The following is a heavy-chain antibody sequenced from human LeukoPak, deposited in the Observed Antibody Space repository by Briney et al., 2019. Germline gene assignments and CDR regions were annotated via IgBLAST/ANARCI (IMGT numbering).Heavy chain of an antibody. V-gene: IGHV3-30*02. CDR3: AKGHGTRYLEWLSIEY. CDR2: IRYDGSNK. D-gene: IGHD3-3*01. J-gene: IGHJ4*02. Sequence: GGSLRLSCAASGFTFSVYAMSWVRQAPGKGLEWVAFIRYDGSNKNYADSVKGRFTISRGNSKNTVYLQMNSLRAEDTAVYYCAKGHGTRYLEWLSIEYWGQGTLVTVSS. CDR1: GFTFSVYA.